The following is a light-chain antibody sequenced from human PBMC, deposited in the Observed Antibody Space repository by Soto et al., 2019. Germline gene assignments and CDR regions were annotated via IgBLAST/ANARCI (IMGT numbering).Light chain of an antibody. Sequence: DIQMTQSPSSLSASVGDRVTITCRASQSISSYLNWYQQKPGEAPKILIYAASTLQRGVPSRFSGRGSGPDFSLTISSLQPEDFATYYCQQTFSAPVTFGQGTRLEIK. CDR1: QSISSY. V-gene: IGKV1-39*01. J-gene: IGKJ2*01. CDR3: QQTFSAPVT. CDR2: AAS.